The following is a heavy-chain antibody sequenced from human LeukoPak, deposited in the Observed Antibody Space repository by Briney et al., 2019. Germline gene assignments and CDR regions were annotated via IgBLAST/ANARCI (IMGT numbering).Heavy chain of an antibody. CDR3: ARDRERRQWLVPRDAFDF. Sequence: ASVKVSCKASGYTFTVYYMHWVRQAPGQGLEWMGWINPNSGGTNYAQKFQGRVTMTRDTSISTAYMELSRLRSDDTAVYYCARDRERRQWLVPRDAFDFWGQGTTVTVSS. CDR1: GYTFTVYY. V-gene: IGHV1-2*02. D-gene: IGHD6-19*01. J-gene: IGHJ3*01. CDR2: INPNSGGT.